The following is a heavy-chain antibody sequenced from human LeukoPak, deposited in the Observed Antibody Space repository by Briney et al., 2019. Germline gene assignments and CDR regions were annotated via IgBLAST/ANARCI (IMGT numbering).Heavy chain of an antibody. CDR2: MSYDGTNK. J-gene: IGHJ3*02. D-gene: IGHD3-10*01. V-gene: IGHV3-30*18. CDR1: GFXFSSYG. Sequence: PGGSLRLSCAASGFXFSSYGMHWVRQAPGKGLEWVAVMSYDGTNKYYADSVKGRFTISRENSKNTLYLQMNSLRAEDTAVYYCAKDFGELLYGDTFDIWGQGTMVAVSS. CDR3: AKDFGELLYGDTFDI.